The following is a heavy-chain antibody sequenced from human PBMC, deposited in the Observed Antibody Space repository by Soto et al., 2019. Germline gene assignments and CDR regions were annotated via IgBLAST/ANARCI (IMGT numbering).Heavy chain of an antibody. D-gene: IGHD5-18*01. V-gene: IGHV1-18*01. CDR3: ARHGYTAMDYYYYGMDV. J-gene: IGHJ6*02. Sequence: GASVKVSCRASGYTSTSYGISWARQAPGQGLEWMGWVSAYNGNTNYAQKLQGRVTMTTDTSTSTAYMELRSLRSDDTAVYYCARHGYTAMDYYYYGMDVWGQGTTVTVSS. CDR2: VSAYNGNT. CDR1: GYTSTSYG.